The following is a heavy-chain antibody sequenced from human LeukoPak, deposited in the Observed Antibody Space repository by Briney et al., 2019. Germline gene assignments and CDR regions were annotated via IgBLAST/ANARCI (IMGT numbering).Heavy chain of an antibody. D-gene: IGHD3-22*01. V-gene: IGHV1-18*01. Sequence: ASVKVSCEASGYTFTSYGISWVRQAPGQGLEWMGWISAYNGNTNYAQKLQGRVTMTTDTSTSTAYMELRSLRSDDTAVYYCASTYYYDSSGYEWFDPWGQGTLVTVSS. J-gene: IGHJ5*02. CDR2: ISAYNGNT. CDR3: ASTYYYDSSGYEWFDP. CDR1: GYTFTSYG.